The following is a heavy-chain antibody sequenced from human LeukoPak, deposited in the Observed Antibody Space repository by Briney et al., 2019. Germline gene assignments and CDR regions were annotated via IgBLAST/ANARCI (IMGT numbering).Heavy chain of an antibody. CDR3: AKREDDGSYSAFDH. CDR2: IYPGDSDT. Sequence: RGESLKISCKGSGYSFTSYWIGWVRQMPGKGLEWMGVIYPGDSDTRYGASFQGQVTISADKSVTTTYLQWSSLKSSDTAIYFCAKREDDGSYSAFDHWGPGTLVTVSS. D-gene: IGHD3-10*01. J-gene: IGHJ4*02. CDR1: GYSFTSYW. V-gene: IGHV5-51*01.